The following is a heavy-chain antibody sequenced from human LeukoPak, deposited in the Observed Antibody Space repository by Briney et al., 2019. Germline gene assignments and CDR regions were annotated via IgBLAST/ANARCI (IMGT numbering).Heavy chain of an antibody. Sequence: GGSLRLSCAASGFTFRSYWMSWVRQAPGKGLEWVANINQGGSVQYYMDSVKGRFTISREDAKNSLYVQMNSLRGEDTAVYYCARVEYSGWNLEYWGQGTLVTVSS. CDR3: ARVEYSGWNLEY. V-gene: IGHV3-7*01. D-gene: IGHD5-12*01. J-gene: IGHJ4*02. CDR1: GFTFRSYW. CDR2: INQGGSVQ.